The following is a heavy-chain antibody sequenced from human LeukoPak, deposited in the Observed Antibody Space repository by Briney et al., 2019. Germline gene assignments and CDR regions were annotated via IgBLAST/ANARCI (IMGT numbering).Heavy chain of an antibody. CDR2: IRYDGSNK. Sequence: AGGSLRLSCAASGFTFSSYGMHWVRQAPGKGLEWVAFIRYDGSNKYYADSVKGRFTISRDNSKNTLYLQMNSLRAEDTAVYCCAKDTRPSLWFGELMGDYWGQGTLVTVSS. CDR1: GFTFSSYG. V-gene: IGHV3-30*02. D-gene: IGHD3-10*01. CDR3: AKDTRPSLWFGELMGDY. J-gene: IGHJ4*02.